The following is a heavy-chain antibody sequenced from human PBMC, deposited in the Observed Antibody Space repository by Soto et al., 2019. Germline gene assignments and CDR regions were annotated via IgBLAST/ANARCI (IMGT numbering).Heavy chain of an antibody. V-gene: IGHV1-69*06. CDR2: IIANFGKA. CDR1: GGTFSSYA. CDR3: AHLLSAYYYYYGMDV. J-gene: IGHJ6*02. D-gene: IGHD2-2*01. Sequence: QVQLVQSGAEVKKPGSSVKVSCKASGGTFSSYAISWVRQAPGQGLEWMGGIIANFGKANYAQKFQGRVTITADKSTSTAYMELSRLRSEDTAVYYCAHLLSAYYYYYGMDVWGQGTTVTVSS.